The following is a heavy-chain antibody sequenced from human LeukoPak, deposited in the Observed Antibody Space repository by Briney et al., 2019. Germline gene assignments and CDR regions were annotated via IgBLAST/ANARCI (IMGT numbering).Heavy chain of an antibody. D-gene: IGHD2-2*01. CDR3: AVGDPYQLLEY. J-gene: IGHJ4*02. Sequence: GASVKVSCKVSGYSLTELSKYWVRQAPGKGPEWMGGLDVEDGDGETIYAQKFEGRVTMTEDTSSDTVYMELSSLRSDDTAVYYCAVGDPYQLLEYWGQGTLVTVSS. V-gene: IGHV1-24*01. CDR1: GYSLTELS. CDR2: LDVEDGDGET.